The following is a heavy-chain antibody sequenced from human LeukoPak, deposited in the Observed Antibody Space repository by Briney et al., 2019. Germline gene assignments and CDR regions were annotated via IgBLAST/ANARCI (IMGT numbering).Heavy chain of an antibody. J-gene: IGHJ4*02. D-gene: IGHD6-19*01. Sequence: SETLSLTRAVYGGSFSGYYWSWIRQPPGKGLEWIGEINHSGSTNYNPSLKSRVTISVDTSKNQFSLKLSSVTAADTAAYYCARGGSSGWYSLNYWGQGTLVTVSS. CDR1: GGSFSGYY. CDR2: INHSGST. CDR3: ARGGSSGWYSLNY. V-gene: IGHV4-34*01.